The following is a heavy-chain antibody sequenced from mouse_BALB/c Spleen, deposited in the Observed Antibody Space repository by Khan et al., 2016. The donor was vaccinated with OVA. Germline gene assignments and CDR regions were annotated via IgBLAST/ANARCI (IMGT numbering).Heavy chain of an antibody. Sequence: QVQLQQSGAELVRPGASVKLSCKTSGYIFTNYWIHWVKQRSGQGLEWIARIYPGTDNTYYNENLKDKATLTADKSSSTAYMQLSSLKSEDSAVYFCAREEALYYFAYWGQGTTLTVSS. CDR1: GYIFTNYW. V-gene: IGHV1-76*01. CDR3: AREEALYYFAY. CDR2: IYPGTDNT. J-gene: IGHJ2*01. D-gene: IGHD3-2*02.